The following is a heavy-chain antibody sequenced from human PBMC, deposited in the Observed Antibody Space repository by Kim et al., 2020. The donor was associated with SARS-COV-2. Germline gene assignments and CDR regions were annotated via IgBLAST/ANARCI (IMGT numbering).Heavy chain of an antibody. CDR3: ARDSWFGESD. J-gene: IGHJ4*02. V-gene: IGHV1-2*02. CDR2: GT. D-gene: IGHD3-10*01. Sequence: GTNYAQKFQGRVTMTRDTSISTAYMELSRLRSDDTAVYYCARDSWFGESDWGQGTLVTVSS.